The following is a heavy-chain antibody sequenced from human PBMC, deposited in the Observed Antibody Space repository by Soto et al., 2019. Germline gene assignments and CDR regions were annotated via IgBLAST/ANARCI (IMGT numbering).Heavy chain of an antibody. Sequence: ETLSLTCAVYGGSFSGYYWSWIRQPPGKGLEWIGEINHSGSTNYNPSLKSRVTISVDTSKNQFSLKLSSVTAADTAVYYCARETQYYYDSSGYYRMIDYWGQGTLVTVSS. D-gene: IGHD3-22*01. CDR3: ARETQYYYDSSGYYRMIDY. CDR2: INHSGST. J-gene: IGHJ4*02. CDR1: GGSFSGYY. V-gene: IGHV4-34*01.